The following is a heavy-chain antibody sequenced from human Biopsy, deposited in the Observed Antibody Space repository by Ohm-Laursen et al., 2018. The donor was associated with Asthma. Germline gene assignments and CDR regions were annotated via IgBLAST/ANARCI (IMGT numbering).Heavy chain of an antibody. J-gene: IGHJ4*02. V-gene: IGHV3-30-3*01. CDR1: GFTFRSYA. D-gene: IGHD3-3*01. CDR2: GGSYYDGGLK. Sequence: SLRLSCAASGFTFRSYAMHWVRQAPGNGLEWVAVGGSYYDGGLKYYADSLNGRFTVSRDDSKNTVYLQLNSLRPDDTAVYYCARDVMEWYLPAFDFWGQGTLVTVSS. CDR3: ARDVMEWYLPAFDF.